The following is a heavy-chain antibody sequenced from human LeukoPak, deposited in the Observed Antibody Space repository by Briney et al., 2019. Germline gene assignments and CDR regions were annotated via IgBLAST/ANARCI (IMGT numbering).Heavy chain of an antibody. J-gene: IGHJ4*02. V-gene: IGHV3-30*02. Sequence: PGGSLRFSCAASGFTFSSYGMHWVRQAPGKGLEWVAFIRYDGSNKYYADSVKGRFTISRDNSKNTLYLQLNSLRAEDTAVYYCAKDNGYYDSSGYFDYWGQGTLVTVSS. CDR2: IRYDGSNK. D-gene: IGHD3-22*01. CDR3: AKDNGYYDSSGYFDY. CDR1: GFTFSSYG.